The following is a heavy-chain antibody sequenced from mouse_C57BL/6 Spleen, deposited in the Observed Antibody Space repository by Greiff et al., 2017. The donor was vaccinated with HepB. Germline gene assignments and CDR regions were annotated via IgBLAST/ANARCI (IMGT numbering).Heavy chain of an antibody. D-gene: IGHD1-1*01. CDR1: GYAFSSSW. CDR2: IYPGDGDT. Sequence: VQLQQSGPELVKPGASVKISCKASGYAFSSSWMNWVKQRPGKGLEWIGRIYPGDGDTNYNGKFKGKATLTADKSSSTAYMQLSSLTSEDSAVYFCARVPRYYGSLYAMDYWGQGTSVTVSS. CDR3: ARVPRYYGSLYAMDY. J-gene: IGHJ4*01. V-gene: IGHV1-82*01.